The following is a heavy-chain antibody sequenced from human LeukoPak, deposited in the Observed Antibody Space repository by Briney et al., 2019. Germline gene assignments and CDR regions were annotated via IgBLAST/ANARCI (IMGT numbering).Heavy chain of an antibody. CDR2: IYYSGST. Sequence: SETLSLTCTVSGGSISSYYWGWIRQPPGKGLEWIGNIYYSGSTYYNPSLKSRVSISVDTSKNQFSLKLTSVTAADTAVYYCARAPEYGLYYFDYWGQGTLVTVSS. CDR3: ARAPEYGLYYFDY. V-gene: IGHV4-39*07. J-gene: IGHJ4*02. CDR1: GGSISSYY. D-gene: IGHD1-14*01.